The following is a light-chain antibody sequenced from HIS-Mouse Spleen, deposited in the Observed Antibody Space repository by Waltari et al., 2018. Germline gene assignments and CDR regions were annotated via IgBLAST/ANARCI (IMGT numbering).Light chain of an antibody. J-gene: IGLJ3*02. CDR3: VLYMGSGISV. CDR2: STN. V-gene: IGLV8-61*01. CDR1: SGEVSTSYY. Sequence: QTVLSQEPSFSVSPGGTVTRTCCLSSGEVSTSYYPSWYQQTPGQAPLTLIHSTNTRSSGVPDRFSGSILGNKAALTITGAQADDESDYYCVLYMGSGISVFGGGTKLTVL.